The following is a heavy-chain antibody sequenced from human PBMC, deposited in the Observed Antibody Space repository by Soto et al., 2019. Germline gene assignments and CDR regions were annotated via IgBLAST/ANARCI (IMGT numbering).Heavy chain of an antibody. CDR1: GGSMRNYF. Sequence: SETLSLTCTVSGGSMRNYFWTWIRQPPGKGLEWLGYIHYSGTTSFFPSYNPSLRSRVTISEDTSKNQFSLKLLSVTTADTAVYFCAAGEASSRNLAPYYLDFWGQGTLVTVSS. J-gene: IGHJ4*02. D-gene: IGHD6-13*01. V-gene: IGHV4-59*01. CDR2: IHYSGTT. CDR3: AAGEASSRNLAPYYLDF.